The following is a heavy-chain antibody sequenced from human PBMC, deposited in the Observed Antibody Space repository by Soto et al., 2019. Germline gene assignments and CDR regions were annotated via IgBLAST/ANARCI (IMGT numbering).Heavy chain of an antibody. CDR3: ARGHLSVSTYYFDY. Sequence: SETLSLTCTVSGGSISRYYWSWIRQPPGKGLEWIGYIYYSGSTNYNPSLKSRVTISVDTSKNQFSLKLSSVTAADTAVYYCARGHLSVSTYYFDYWGQGTLVTVSS. CDR2: IYYSGST. J-gene: IGHJ4*02. CDR1: GGSISRYY. D-gene: IGHD3-3*02. V-gene: IGHV4-59*01.